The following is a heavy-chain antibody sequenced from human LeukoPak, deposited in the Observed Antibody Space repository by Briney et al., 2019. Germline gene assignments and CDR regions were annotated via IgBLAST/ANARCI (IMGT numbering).Heavy chain of an antibody. V-gene: IGHV1-18*01. CDR3: ARDPRYYYDSSDYVPEYYFDY. D-gene: IGHD3-22*01. CDR2: ISAYTGNT. J-gene: IGHJ4*02. Sequence: GASVKVSCKASGYTFTSYDINWVRQATGQGLEWMGWISAYTGNTNYAQKLQGRVTMTTDTSTSTAYMELRSLRSDDTAVYYCARDPRYYYDSSDYVPEYYFDYWGQGTLVTVSS. CDR1: GYTFTSYD.